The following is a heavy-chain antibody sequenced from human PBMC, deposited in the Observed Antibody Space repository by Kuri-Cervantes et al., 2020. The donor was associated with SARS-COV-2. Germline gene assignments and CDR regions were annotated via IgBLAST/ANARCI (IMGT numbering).Heavy chain of an antibody. CDR1: GFTFSSYA. V-gene: IGHV3-23*01. D-gene: IGHD3-3*01. Sequence: GESLKISCAASGFTFSSYAMSWVRQAPGKGLEWVSAISGSGGSTYYADSVKGRFTISRDNSRNSVYLQMDSLRAADTAVYYCARVGGNDFWSDYLDYWGQGILVTVSS. CDR2: ISGSGGST. CDR3: ARVGGNDFWSDYLDY. J-gene: IGHJ4*02.